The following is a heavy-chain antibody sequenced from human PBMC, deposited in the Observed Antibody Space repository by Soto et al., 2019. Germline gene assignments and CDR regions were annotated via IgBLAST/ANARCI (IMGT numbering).Heavy chain of an antibody. V-gene: IGHV4-34*01. J-gene: IGHJ6*02. D-gene: IGHD6-19*01. CDR1: GGSFSGYY. CDR2: INHSGST. Sequence: SETLCLTCAVYGGSFSGYYWSWIRQPPGKGLEWIGEINHSGSTNYNPSLKSRVTISVDTSKNQFSLKLSSVTAADTAVYYCAREIAVAGTDADYYYGMDVWGQGTTVTVSS. CDR3: AREIAVAGTDADYYYGMDV.